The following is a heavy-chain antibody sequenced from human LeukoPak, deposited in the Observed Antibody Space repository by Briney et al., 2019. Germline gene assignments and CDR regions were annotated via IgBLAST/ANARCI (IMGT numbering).Heavy chain of an antibody. Sequence: PSETLSLTCAVYGGSFSGYSWSWIRQPPGKGLEWIREINHSGSTNYNPSLKSRVTISVDTSKNQFSLKLSSVTAADTAVYYCARGVPAAIFRYNWFDPWGQGTLVTVSS. J-gene: IGHJ5*02. V-gene: IGHV4-34*01. CDR1: GGSFSGYS. CDR2: INHSGST. D-gene: IGHD2-2*01. CDR3: ARGVPAAIFRYNWFDP.